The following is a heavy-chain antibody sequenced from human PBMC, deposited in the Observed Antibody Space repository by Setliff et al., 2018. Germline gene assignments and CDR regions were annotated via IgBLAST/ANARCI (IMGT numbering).Heavy chain of an antibody. CDR3: AKIAVAGNPIDY. CDR1: GYTFTSYY. V-gene: IGHV1-46*01. CDR2: INPSGGST. Sequence: ASVKVSCKASGYTFTSYYMHWVRQAPGQGLEWMGIINPSGGSTSYAQKFQGRVTMTRDTSTSTVYMELSSLRSEDTAVYYCAKIAVAGNPIDYWGQGTLVTVSS. D-gene: IGHD6-19*01. J-gene: IGHJ4*02.